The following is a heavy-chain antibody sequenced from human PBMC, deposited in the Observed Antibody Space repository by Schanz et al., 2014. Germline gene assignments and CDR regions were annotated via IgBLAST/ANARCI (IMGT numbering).Heavy chain of an antibody. CDR3: AREQIMAAAGLVDY. CDR2: ISGTTTYT. CDR1: GFTFSSYA. Sequence: EVPLLESGGGLVQPGGSLRLSCAASGFTFSSYAMSWVRQAPGKGLEWVSYISGTTTYTNYADSVKGRFTISRDNAKNSLYLQMNSLRAEDTAVYYCAREQIMAAAGLVDYWGHGTLVTVS. V-gene: IGHV3-48*04. D-gene: IGHD6-13*01. J-gene: IGHJ4*01.